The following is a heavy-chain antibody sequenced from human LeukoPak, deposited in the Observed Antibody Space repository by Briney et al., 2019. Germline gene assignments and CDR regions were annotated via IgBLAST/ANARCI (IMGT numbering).Heavy chain of an antibody. V-gene: IGHV4-61*08. Sequence: SETLSLTCAVSGGSVSSSGYYWSWMRQSPGKGLEWIVYIYYSGSTIYNPSLKSRVTISLDTSKNQFSLKLSSGTAADTAVYYCATPRGYTSGWSGIFDYWGQGTLVTVSS. CDR2: IYYSGST. D-gene: IGHD6-19*01. CDR1: GGSVSSSGYY. J-gene: IGHJ4*02. CDR3: ATPRGYTSGWSGIFDY.